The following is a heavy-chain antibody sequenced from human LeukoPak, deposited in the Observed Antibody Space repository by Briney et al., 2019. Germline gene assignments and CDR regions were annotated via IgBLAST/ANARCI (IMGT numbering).Heavy chain of an antibody. Sequence: ASVTVSFTASEYGFTNYYIHWVRQAPGQGLEWMGAIQFSGGTTTYAQKFQGRVTMTRDTSTNTVYMELNSLRSDDTAVYYCARALTGSSSAFDYWGQGTLVTVSS. CDR3: ARALTGSSSAFDY. D-gene: IGHD6-13*01. CDR2: IQFSGGTT. J-gene: IGHJ4*02. CDR1: EYGFTNYY. V-gene: IGHV1-46*01.